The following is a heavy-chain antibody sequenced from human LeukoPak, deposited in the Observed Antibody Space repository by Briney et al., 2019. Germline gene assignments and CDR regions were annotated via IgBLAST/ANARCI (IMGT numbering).Heavy chain of an antibody. CDR3: ARAGYSYGYPFDY. V-gene: IGHV3-48*01. CDR2: ISSSSSTI. CDR1: GFTFSSYS. J-gene: IGHJ4*02. D-gene: IGHD5-18*01. Sequence: PGGSLRLSCAASGFTFSSYSMLWVRQAPGKGLEWVSYISSSSSTIYYADSVKGRFTISRDNAKNSLYLQMNTLRAEDTAVYYCARAGYSYGYPFDYWGQGTLVTVSS.